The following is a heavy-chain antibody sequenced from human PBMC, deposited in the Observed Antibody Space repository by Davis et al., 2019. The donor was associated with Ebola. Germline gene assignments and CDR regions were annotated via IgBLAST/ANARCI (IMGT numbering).Heavy chain of an antibody. J-gene: IGHJ6*04. CDR1: GFTFSSYA. CDR2: ISGSGGTT. V-gene: IGHV3-23*01. CDR3: ARSGLSFGVVKYHYGMDV. D-gene: IGHD3-3*01. Sequence: PGGSLRLSCAASGFTFSSYAMSWVRQAPGKGLEWVSAISGSGGTTYYAGSVKGRFTVSRDNSKKTMHLQMNSLRAEDTAVYYCARSGLSFGVVKYHYGMDVWGKGTTVTVSS.